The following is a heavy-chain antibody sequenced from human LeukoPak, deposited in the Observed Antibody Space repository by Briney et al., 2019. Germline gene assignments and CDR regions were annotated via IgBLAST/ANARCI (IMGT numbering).Heavy chain of an antibody. D-gene: IGHD2-15*01. CDR1: GFTFSSYG. CDR3: AKDETYCSGGSCYGNWFDP. CDR2: ISYDGSNK. V-gene: IGHV3-30*18. J-gene: IGHJ5*02. Sequence: GGSLRLSCAASGFTFSSYGMHWVRQAPGKGLEWVAVISYDGSNKYYADSVKGRFTISRDNSKNTLYLQMNSLRAEDTAVYYCAKDETYCSGGSCYGNWFDPWGQGTLVTVSS.